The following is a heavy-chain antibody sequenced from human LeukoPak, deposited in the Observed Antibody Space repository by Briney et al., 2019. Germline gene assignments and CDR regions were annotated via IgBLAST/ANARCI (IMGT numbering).Heavy chain of an antibody. Sequence: ASVKVSCKASGYTFTSYDVNWVRQATGQGLEWMGWMNPNSGNTGYAQKFQGRVTMTRNTSISTAYMELSSLRSEDTAVYYCARGKKIQQLVLFYWGQGTLVTVSS. V-gene: IGHV1-8*01. CDR2: MNPNSGNT. CDR1: GYTFTSYD. CDR3: ARGKKIQQLVLFY. J-gene: IGHJ4*02. D-gene: IGHD6-13*01.